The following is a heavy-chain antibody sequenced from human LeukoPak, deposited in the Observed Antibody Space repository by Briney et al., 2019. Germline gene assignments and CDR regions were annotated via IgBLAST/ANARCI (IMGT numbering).Heavy chain of an antibody. Sequence: GESLNISCAASGFTFSSYAMHWVRQAPGKGLEWVALISCDGSYKCYADSVKGRFTVSRDNSKDTLYLQMNSLRAEDTAVYYCARDGAGYCSRTSCYGSWFDPWGQGTLVTVSS. V-gene: IGHV3-30*04. CDR1: GFTFSSYA. J-gene: IGHJ5*02. CDR2: ISCDGSYK. CDR3: ARDGAGYCSRTSCYGSWFDP. D-gene: IGHD2-2*01.